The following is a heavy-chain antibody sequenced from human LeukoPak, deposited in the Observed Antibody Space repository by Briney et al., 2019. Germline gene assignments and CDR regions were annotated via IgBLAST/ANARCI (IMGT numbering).Heavy chain of an antibody. J-gene: IGHJ4*03. CDR3: ARHPPKSFFDY. V-gene: IGHV4-59*08. Sequence: PSETLSHTCSVSGGSISSYHGRWIRAPPGQGLAWFGYIYHCGSTNYNPSLKSRVTISVDTSKSQFSLKLTSMTAADTAVYYCARHPPKSFFDYWGQGTLVTVSS. CDR2: IYHCGST. CDR1: GGSISSYH.